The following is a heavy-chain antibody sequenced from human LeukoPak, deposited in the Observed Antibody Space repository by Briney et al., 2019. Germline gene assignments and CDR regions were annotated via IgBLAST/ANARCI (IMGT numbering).Heavy chain of an antibody. D-gene: IGHD3-22*01. CDR1: GGSFSGYY. CDR3: ARGHWSHYYDSSEDVPHYGMDV. CDR2: INHSVST. V-gene: IGHV4-34*01. Sequence: SETLSLTCAVYGGSFSGYYWSWIRQPPGKGLEGIGEINHSVSTNYNPSLKSRVSISVDTSKNQFSLKLSSVTAAAPAVYYCARGHWSHYYDSSEDVPHYGMDVWGQGTTVTVSS. J-gene: IGHJ6*02.